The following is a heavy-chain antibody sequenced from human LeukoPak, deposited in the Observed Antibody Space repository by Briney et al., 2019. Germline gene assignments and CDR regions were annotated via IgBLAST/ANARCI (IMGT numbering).Heavy chain of an antibody. CDR3: ARDRYYYDSSGYPPPDY. J-gene: IGHJ4*02. Sequence: ASVKVSFKAAGYTGTSYGISWGRQAPGQGLELMGCSSAYNGNTNYAQKLQGRVTMTTDTSTSTAYMELRSLRSDDTAVYYCARDRYYYDSSGYPPPDYWGQGTLVTVPS. V-gene: IGHV1-18*01. CDR1: GYTGTSYG. CDR2: SSAYNGNT. D-gene: IGHD3-22*01.